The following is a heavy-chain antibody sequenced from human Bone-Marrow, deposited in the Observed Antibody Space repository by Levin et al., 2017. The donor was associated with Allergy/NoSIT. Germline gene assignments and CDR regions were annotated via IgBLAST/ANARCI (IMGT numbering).Heavy chain of an antibody. CDR2: ISAYSCNT. CDR3: ARGDFHYFDYGVDV. J-gene: IGHJ6*02. D-gene: IGHD2-21*01. Sequence: ASVKVSCKASGYTFTTFVSTWVGRPPEQGFGGMGWISAYSCNTNYALKLQDRVTTTTDTATNTAYMELTILRSDDTAIYYCARGDFHYFDYGVDVWGQGTTVVVSS. V-gene: IGHV1-18*01. CDR1: GYTFTTFV.